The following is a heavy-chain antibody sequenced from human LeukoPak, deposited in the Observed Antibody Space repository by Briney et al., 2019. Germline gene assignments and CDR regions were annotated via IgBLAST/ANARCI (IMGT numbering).Heavy chain of an antibody. V-gene: IGHV3-30*18. CDR1: GFTFSDSG. D-gene: IGHD2-8*01. Sequence: GGSLRLSCAASGFTFSDSGLHWVRQAPGRGLEWVAFISYDGNTKYYADSVRGRFTVSRDDSKDTLYLQTNSLTPEDTAVYYCTKDLSTKWSIESWGQGTLVTVSS. CDR2: ISYDGNTK. CDR3: TKDLSTKWSIES. J-gene: IGHJ4*02.